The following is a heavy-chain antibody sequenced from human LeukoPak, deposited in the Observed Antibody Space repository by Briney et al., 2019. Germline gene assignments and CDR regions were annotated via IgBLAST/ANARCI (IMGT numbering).Heavy chain of an antibody. V-gene: IGHV1-18*01. D-gene: IGHD1-26*01. CDR2: ISAYNGNT. CDR3: ARDKVGATEGDFDY. J-gene: IGHJ4*02. CDR1: GYTFTSYG. Sequence: ASVKVSCKASGYTFTSYGISWVRQAPGQGLEWMGWISAYNGNTNYAQKLQGRVTMTTDTSTSTAYMELRSLRSDDTAVYYCARDKVGATEGDFDYWSQGTLVTVSS.